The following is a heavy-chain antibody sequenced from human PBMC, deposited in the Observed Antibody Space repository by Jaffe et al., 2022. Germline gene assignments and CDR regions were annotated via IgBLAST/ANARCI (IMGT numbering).Heavy chain of an antibody. J-gene: IGHJ4*02. CDR3: APEAYGDYADFDY. D-gene: IGHD4-17*01. Sequence: EVQLVESGGGLIQPGRSLRLSCAASGFTFDDYAMHWVRQAPGKGLEWVSGISWNSGTIGYAGSVKGRFTISRDNAKNSLYLQMNSLRAEDTALYYCAPEAYGDYADFDYWGQGTLVTVSS. CDR2: ISWNSGTI. CDR1: GFTFDDYA. V-gene: IGHV3-9*01.